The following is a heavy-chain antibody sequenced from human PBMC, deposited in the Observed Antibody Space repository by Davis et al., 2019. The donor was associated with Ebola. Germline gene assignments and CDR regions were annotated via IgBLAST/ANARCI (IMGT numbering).Heavy chain of an antibody. J-gene: IGHJ4*02. CDR3: ARSGGAPSYYFDY. V-gene: IGHV1-69*04. CDR2: IIPILGIA. CDR1: GGTFSSYA. Sequence: SVKVSCKASGGTFSSYAISWVRQAPGQGLEWMGRIIPILGIANYAQKFQGRVTITADKSTSTAYMELSSLRSEDTAVYYCARSGGAPSYYFDYWGQGTLVTVSS. D-gene: IGHD3-3*01.